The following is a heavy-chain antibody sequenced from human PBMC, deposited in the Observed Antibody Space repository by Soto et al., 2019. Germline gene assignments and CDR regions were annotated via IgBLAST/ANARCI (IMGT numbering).Heavy chain of an antibody. CDR3: ARVTDYYESSGDFDY. J-gene: IGHJ4*02. CDR1: GFTFSSYW. CDR2: IKQDGSEK. Sequence: PGGSLRLSCAASGFTFSSYWMSWVRQAPGKGLEWVANIKQDGSEKYYVDSVKGRFTISRDNAKNSLNLQMNSLRAEDTAVYYCARVTDYYESSGDFDYWGQGTLVTVSS. V-gene: IGHV3-7*01. D-gene: IGHD3-22*01.